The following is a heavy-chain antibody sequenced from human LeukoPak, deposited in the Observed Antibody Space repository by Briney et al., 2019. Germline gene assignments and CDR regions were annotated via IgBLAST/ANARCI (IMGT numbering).Heavy chain of an antibody. CDR1: GYTFTGYY. CDR2: INPNSGGT. V-gene: IGHV1-2*02. CDR3: ARVRNSGFRYVDS. Sequence: SVKLSCKASGYTFTGYYMHWVRQAPGQGLEWIGWINPNSGGTNYAQKFQGRVTMTRDTSISTAYMELSRLRSDDTAVYYCARVRNSGFRYVDSWGQGTLVTVSS. D-gene: IGHD5-12*01. J-gene: IGHJ4*02.